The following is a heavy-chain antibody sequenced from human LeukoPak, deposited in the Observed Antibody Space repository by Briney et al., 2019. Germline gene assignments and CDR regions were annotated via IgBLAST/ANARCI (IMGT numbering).Heavy chain of an antibody. D-gene: IGHD4-23*01. V-gene: IGHV1-18*01. CDR2: ISAYNGNT. Sequence: ASVKVSCXASGYTFTSYGISWVRQAPGQGLEWMGWISAYNGNTNYAQKLQGRVTMTTDTSTSTAYMELRSLRSDDTAVYYCARDGGNSRRVPVGDFDYWGQGTLVTVSS. CDR1: GYTFTSYG. J-gene: IGHJ4*02. CDR3: ARDGGNSRRVPVGDFDY.